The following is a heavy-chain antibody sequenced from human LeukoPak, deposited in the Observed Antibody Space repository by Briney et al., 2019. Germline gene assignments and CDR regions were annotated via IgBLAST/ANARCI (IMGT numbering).Heavy chain of an antibody. CDR1: GFSLSTSGMC. V-gene: IGHV2-70*11. D-gene: IGHD6-19*01. J-gene: IGHJ3*02. CDR3: ARIRYSSGWYAFDI. CDR2: IDWDDDK. Sequence: SGPTLVNPTQTLTLTCTFSGFSLSTSGMCVSWIRQPPGKALEWLARIDWDDDKYYSTSLETRLTISKDTSKNQVVLTMTNMDPVDTATYYCARIRYSSGWYAFDIWGQGTIVTVSS.